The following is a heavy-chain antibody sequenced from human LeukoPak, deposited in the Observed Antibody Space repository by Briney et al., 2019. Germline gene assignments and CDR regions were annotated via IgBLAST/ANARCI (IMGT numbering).Heavy chain of an antibody. CDR1: GFTFDDYG. CDR2: INWNGGST. V-gene: IGHV3-20*04. J-gene: IGHJ4*02. CDR3: ARVSRDYYDSSGYPY. Sequence: GGSLRLSCAASGFTFDDYGMSWVRQAPGKGLEWVSGINWNGGSTGYADSVKGRFTISRDNAKNSLYLQMNSLRAEDTALYYCARVSRDYYDSSGYPYWGQGTLVTASS. D-gene: IGHD3-22*01.